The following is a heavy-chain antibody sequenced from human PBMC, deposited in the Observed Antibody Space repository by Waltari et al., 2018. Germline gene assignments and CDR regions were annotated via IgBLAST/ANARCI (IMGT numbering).Heavy chain of an antibody. CDR3: AGASGGTWIQLWLRTAAFDY. V-gene: IGHV1-69*01. CDR2: IIPSFGTA. J-gene: IGHJ4*02. D-gene: IGHD5-18*01. CDR1: GGTCSSYA. Sequence: QVQLVQSGAEVKKTGSSVKVACKSSGGTCSSYAIHWVRQAPGPGLGWSGVIIPSFGTANNAQKCQGIVTSTADESTSTAYMELSSLRAEDTAVYYCAGASGGTWIQLWLRTAAFDYWGQGTLVTVSS.